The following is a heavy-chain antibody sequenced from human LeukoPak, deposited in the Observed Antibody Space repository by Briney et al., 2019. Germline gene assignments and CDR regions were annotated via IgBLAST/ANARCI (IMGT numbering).Heavy chain of an antibody. D-gene: IGHD3-10*01. V-gene: IGHV5-51*01. CDR3: ARHGGLHRDYYYYYMDV. Sequence: KVSCKASGYSFTSYWIGWVRQMPGKGLEWMGIIYPGDSDTRYSPSFQGQVTVSADKSISTAYLQWSSLKASDTAMYYCARHGGLHRDYYYYYMDVWGKGTTVTVSS. CDR2: IYPGDSDT. CDR1: GYSFTSYW. J-gene: IGHJ6*03.